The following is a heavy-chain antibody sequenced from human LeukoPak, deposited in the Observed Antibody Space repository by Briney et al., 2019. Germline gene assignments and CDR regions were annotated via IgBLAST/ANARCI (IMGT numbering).Heavy chain of an antibody. CDR3: VKGGSSSHNWFDP. Sequence: PGGSLRLSCAASGFTFSDFGMHWVRQAPGRGLERVAFIRNDGSNDYYPDSVKGRFTISRDNSRTTLYLQMHSLRIEDTAVYYCVKGGSSSHNWFDPWGQGILVTVSS. D-gene: IGHD6-13*01. CDR1: GFTFSDFG. J-gene: IGHJ5*02. V-gene: IGHV3-30*02. CDR2: IRNDGSND.